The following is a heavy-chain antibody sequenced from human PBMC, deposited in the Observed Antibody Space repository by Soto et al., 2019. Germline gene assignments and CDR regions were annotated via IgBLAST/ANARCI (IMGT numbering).Heavy chain of an antibody. Sequence: GESLKISCKASGFSLNTYLIAWVRQMPGKGLEWMGAIFPGDSDTQYSPSFEGQVTISADRATSASFVQWDSLRASDSAIYFCARNRPGIAAAGNYYGMDVWGQGTTVTVAS. J-gene: IGHJ6*02. CDR3: ARNRPGIAAAGNYYGMDV. D-gene: IGHD6-13*01. CDR1: GFSLNTYL. CDR2: IFPGDSDT. V-gene: IGHV5-51*01.